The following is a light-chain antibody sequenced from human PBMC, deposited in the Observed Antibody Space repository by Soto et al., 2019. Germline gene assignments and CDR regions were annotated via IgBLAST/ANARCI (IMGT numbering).Light chain of an antibody. V-gene: IGKV1-5*03. Sequence: DIQMTQSPSTLSAFVGDRVTITCRASQSISTWLAWYQQKPGKAPNLLIYKASSLESGVPSRFSGSGSGTEFTPTINSLQPDDFATYYCQQYSTYSPTFGPGTKVDIK. CDR3: QQYSTYSPT. CDR1: QSISTW. CDR2: KAS. J-gene: IGKJ1*01.